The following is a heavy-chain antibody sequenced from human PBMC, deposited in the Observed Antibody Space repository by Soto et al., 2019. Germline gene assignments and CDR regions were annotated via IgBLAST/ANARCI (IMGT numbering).Heavy chain of an antibody. Sequence: GGSLRLSCAASGFTFSSYGMHWVRQAPGKGLEWVAVISYDGSNKYYADSVKGRFTISRDNSKNTLYLQMNSLRAEDTAVYYCAKDWSSSGWYALGFDYWGQGTLVTVSS. V-gene: IGHV3-30*18. J-gene: IGHJ4*02. D-gene: IGHD6-19*01. CDR2: ISYDGSNK. CDR3: AKDWSSSGWYALGFDY. CDR1: GFTFSSYG.